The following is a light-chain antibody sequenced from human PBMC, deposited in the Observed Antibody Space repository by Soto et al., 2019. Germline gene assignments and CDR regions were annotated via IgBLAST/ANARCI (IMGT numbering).Light chain of an antibody. J-gene: IGKJ1*01. CDR2: GAS. CDR3: MQALQTPT. CDR1: QSLGIY. V-gene: IGKV3-11*01. Sequence: EIVLTQSPATLSLSPGERATLSCRASQSLGIYLAWYRQRPGQAPRLLIYGASNRASGVPDRFSGSGSGTDFTLKISRVEAEDVGVYYCMQALQTPTFGQGTKVDIK.